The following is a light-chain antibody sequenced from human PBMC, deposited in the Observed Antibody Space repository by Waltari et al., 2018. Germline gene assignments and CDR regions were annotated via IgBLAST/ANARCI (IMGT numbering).Light chain of an antibody. CDR3: QQANSFPLT. J-gene: IGKJ3*01. Sequence: DIQLTPSPSSVSASVGDRVTITCRARQDIRNWLAWYQQKPGKAPNLLIYATSSLQTGVPSRFSGSGSETEFTLSISTLQPEDFATYYCQQANSFPLTFGPGTKVDIK. CDR2: ATS. CDR1: QDIRNW. V-gene: IGKV1-12*01.